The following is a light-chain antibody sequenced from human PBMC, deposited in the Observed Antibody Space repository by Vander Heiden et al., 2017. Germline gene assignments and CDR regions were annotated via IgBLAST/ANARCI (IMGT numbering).Light chain of an antibody. CDR1: QSVSSN. V-gene: IGKV3-15*01. CDR3: QRGNT. CDR2: GAS. J-gene: IGKJ3*01. Sequence: EIVMTQSPATLSVSPGERATLSCGASQSVSSNLAWYQQKPGQAPRLLIYGASTRATGIPARFSGSGSGTEFTLTISSLQSEDFAVYYCQRGNTFGPGTKVDIK.